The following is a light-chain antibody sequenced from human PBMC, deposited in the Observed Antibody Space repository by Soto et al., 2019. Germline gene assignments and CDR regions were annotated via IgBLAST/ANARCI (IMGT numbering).Light chain of an antibody. Sequence: EIVLTQPPATLSLSPGERATLSCRVSQTVSSSFLAWYQQKPGQAPRLLIYGASTRATGIPARFSGSGSGTDFTLTISSLEPEDFAVYYCQQFSSYPLTFGGGTKVDI. V-gene: IGKV3-20*01. CDR2: GAS. J-gene: IGKJ4*01. CDR1: QTVSSSF. CDR3: QQFSSYPLT.